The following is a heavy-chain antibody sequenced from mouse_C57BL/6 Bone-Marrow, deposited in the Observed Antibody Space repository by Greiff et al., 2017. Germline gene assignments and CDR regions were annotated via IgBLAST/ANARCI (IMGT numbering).Heavy chain of an antibody. V-gene: IGHV1-19*01. CDR2: INPYNGGT. Sequence: EVQLQQSGPVLVKPGASVKMSCKASGYTFTDYYMNWVKQSHGKSLEWIGVINPYNGGTSYNQKFKGKATLTVDKSSSTAYMELNSLTSEDSAVYYGARSYYYGRSYGGYWGQGTTLTVAS. CDR1: GYTFTDYY. J-gene: IGHJ2*01. CDR3: ARSYYYGRSYGGY. D-gene: IGHD1-1*01.